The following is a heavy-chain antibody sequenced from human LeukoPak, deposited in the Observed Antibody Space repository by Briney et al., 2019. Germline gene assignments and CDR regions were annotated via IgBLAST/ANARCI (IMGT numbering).Heavy chain of an antibody. CDR3: AKESAGGSYFD. J-gene: IGHJ4*02. CDR2: ISGSGGTT. CDR1: GFTFSSNT. V-gene: IGHV3-23*01. Sequence: PGESLRLSCAASGFTFSSNTMNWVRQAPGKGLEWVSAISGSGGTTFYADSVKGRFTISRDNSKNTLYLQINSLRAEDTAVYYCAKESAGGSYFDWGQGTLVTVSS. D-gene: IGHD1-26*01.